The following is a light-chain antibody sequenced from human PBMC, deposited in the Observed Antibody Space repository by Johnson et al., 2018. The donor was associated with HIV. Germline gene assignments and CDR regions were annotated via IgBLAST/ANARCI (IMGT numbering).Light chain of an antibody. CDR1: SSNIGNNY. J-gene: IGLJ1*01. V-gene: IGLV1-51*01. CDR3: GTWDSSLSAYV. Sequence: HSVLTQPPSVSAAPGQTVTISCSGSSSNIGNNYVSWYQQLPGTVPKLLIYDNNKRPSGIPDRFSGSKSGTSATLGITGLQTGDEADYYCGTWDSSLSAYVFGTGTKVTVL. CDR2: DNN.